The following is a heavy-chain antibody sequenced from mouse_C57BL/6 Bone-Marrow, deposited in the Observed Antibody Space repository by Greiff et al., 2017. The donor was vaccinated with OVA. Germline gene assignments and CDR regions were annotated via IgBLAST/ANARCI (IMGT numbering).Heavy chain of an antibody. CDR2: INSDGGST. CDR3: ARGIYYGYDGRGDY. Sequence: EVQGVESGGGLVQPGESLKLSCESNEYEFPSHDMSWVRKTPEKRLELVAAINSDGGSTYYPDTMERRFIISRDNTKKTLYLQMSSLRSEDTALYYCARGIYYGYDGRGDYWGQGTSVTVSS. D-gene: IGHD2-2*01. V-gene: IGHV5-2*01. J-gene: IGHJ4*01. CDR1: EYEFPSHD.